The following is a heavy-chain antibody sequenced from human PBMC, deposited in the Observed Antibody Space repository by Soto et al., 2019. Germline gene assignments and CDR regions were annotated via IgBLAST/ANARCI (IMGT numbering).Heavy chain of an antibody. CDR2: INAGNGNT. V-gene: IGHV1-3*01. CDR3: AREGLGYCSGGSCNWFDP. J-gene: IGHJ5*02. CDR1: GYTFTSYA. Sequence: QVQLVQSGAEVKKPGASVKVSCKASGYTFTSYAMPWVRQAPGQRLEWMGWINAGNGNTKYSQKFQGRVTITRDTTASTAYMALSSLRSEDTAVYYCAREGLGYCSGGSCNWFDPWGQGTLVTVSS. D-gene: IGHD2-15*01.